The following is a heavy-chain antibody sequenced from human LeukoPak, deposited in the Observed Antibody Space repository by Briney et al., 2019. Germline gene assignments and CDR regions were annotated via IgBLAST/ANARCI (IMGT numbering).Heavy chain of an antibody. CDR3: ARSRGLRRYGVYAFDI. J-gene: IGHJ3*02. Sequence: PGGSLRLSCAASGFTFSSYSMNWVRQAPGKGLEWVSSISSSSSYIYYADSVKGRFTISRDNAKNSLYLQMNSLRAEDTAVYYCARSRGLRRYGVYAFDIWGQGTMVTVSS. V-gene: IGHV3-21*01. D-gene: IGHD4-23*01. CDR1: GFTFSSYS. CDR2: ISSSSSYI.